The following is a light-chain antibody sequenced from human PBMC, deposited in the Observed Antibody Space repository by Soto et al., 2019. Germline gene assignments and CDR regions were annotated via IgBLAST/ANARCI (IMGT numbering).Light chain of an antibody. CDR3: SSYTSSSTYV. J-gene: IGLJ1*01. V-gene: IGLV2-14*01. CDR1: SSDVGGYNY. CDR2: EVS. Sequence: GLTQPASVSGSPGQSITISCTGTSSDVGGYNYVSWYQQHPGKAPKLMIYEVSNRPSGVSNRFSGSKSGNTASLTISGLQAEDEADYYCSSYTSSSTYVFGTGTKVTVL.